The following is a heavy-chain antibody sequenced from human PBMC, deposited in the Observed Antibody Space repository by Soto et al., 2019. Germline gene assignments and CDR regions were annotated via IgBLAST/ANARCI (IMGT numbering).Heavy chain of an antibody. CDR1: GFSFSTYN. CDR3: ARDRCYDGTCYSASDS. Sequence: LRLSCAASGFSFSTYNIDWVRQAPGKRPEWIAYISTTSFTIYYTDSVKGRFTISRDNDRNSLYLEMNSLRDEDTAVYYCARDRCYDGTCYSASDSWGQGTLVTVSS. CDR2: ISTTSFTI. V-gene: IGHV3-48*02. D-gene: IGHD2-15*01. J-gene: IGHJ5*01.